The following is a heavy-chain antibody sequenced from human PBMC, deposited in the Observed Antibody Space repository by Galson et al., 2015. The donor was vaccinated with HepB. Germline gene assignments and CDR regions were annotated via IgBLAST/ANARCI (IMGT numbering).Heavy chain of an antibody. J-gene: IGHJ4*02. D-gene: IGHD6-19*01. Sequence: SVKVSCKASGGTFSSYTISWVRQAPGQGLEWMGRIIPILGIANYAQKFQGRVTITADKSTSTAYMELSSLRSEDTAVYYCARDVSAVVGPLRAATPGDWGQGTLVTVSS. CDR1: GGTFSSYT. CDR3: ARDVSAVVGPLRAATPGD. CDR2: IIPILGIA. V-gene: IGHV1-69*04.